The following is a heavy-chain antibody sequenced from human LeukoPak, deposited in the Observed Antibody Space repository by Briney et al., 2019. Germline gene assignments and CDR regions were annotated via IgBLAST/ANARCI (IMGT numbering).Heavy chain of an antibody. J-gene: IGHJ5*02. Sequence: SETLSLTCSVSGGSVSSDSYFWNWVRQPPGKGLEWIGYIYSSGSTNYNRSLKSRVTISLDTSKNQFSLKLSSVTAADTAVYYCARGSMVVPADYNWFDPWGQGTLVTVSS. V-gene: IGHV4-61*01. CDR2: IYSSGST. CDR3: ARGSMVVPADYNWFDP. D-gene: IGHD2-2*01. CDR1: GGSVSSDSYF.